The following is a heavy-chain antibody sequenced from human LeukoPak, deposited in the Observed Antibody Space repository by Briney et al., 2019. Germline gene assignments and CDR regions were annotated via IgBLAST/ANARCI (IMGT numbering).Heavy chain of an antibody. CDR3: ARDKPEYCSSTSCYLWYFDL. CDR1: GGTFSSYA. J-gene: IGHJ2*01. Sequence: AASVKVSCKASGGTFSSYAISWVRQAPGQGLEWMGGIIPIFGTANYAQKFQGRVTITTDESTSTAYMELSSLRSEDTAVYYCARDKPEYCSSTSCYLWYFDLWGRGTLVTVSS. D-gene: IGHD2-2*01. CDR2: IIPIFGTA. V-gene: IGHV1-69*05.